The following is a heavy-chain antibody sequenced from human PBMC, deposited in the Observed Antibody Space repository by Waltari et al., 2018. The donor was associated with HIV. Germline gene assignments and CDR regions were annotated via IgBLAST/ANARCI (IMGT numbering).Heavy chain of an antibody. CDR3: ARVICGGDCYAGAFDI. J-gene: IGHJ3*02. D-gene: IGHD2-21*02. CDR1: GYSFTSYY. Sequence: QVQLVQSGAGVKKPGASVKVSCKASGYSFTSYYIHWVRQAPGQGLEWMGIINPSGGSTSYAQKFQGRVTMTRDTSTSTVYMELSSLRSEDTAVYYCARVICGGDCYAGAFDIWGQGTMVTVSS. V-gene: IGHV1-46*03. CDR2: INPSGGST.